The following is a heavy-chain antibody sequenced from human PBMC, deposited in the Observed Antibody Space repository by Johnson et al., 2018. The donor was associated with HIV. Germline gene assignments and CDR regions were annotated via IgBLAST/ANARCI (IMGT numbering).Heavy chain of an antibody. CDR1: GFTFDDYG. CDR2: INWNGGST. V-gene: IGHV3-20*04. CDR3: AIGRGEFPRHAFDI. D-gene: IGHD3-10*01. Sequence: EVQLVESGGGVARPGGSLRLSCAASGFTFDDYGMSWVRQDPGKGLEWVSGINWNGGSTGYADSVKGRFTISRDNTKNSLYLQMNSLRAEDTALYYCAIGRGEFPRHAFDIWGQGTMVTVSS. J-gene: IGHJ3*02.